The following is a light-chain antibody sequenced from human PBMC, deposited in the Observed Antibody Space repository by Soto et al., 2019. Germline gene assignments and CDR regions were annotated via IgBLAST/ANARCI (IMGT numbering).Light chain of an antibody. CDR2: GAS. Sequence: EIVLTQSPGTLSLSPGERATLSCRASQSVASNYLAWYQQKPGQAPRLLIDGASSRATGIPDRFSGSGSGTDFTLTIIRLEPEDLAVYYCQQYGSTPYTFGQGTKLEIK. J-gene: IGKJ2*01. CDR1: QSVASNY. CDR3: QQYGSTPYT. V-gene: IGKV3-20*01.